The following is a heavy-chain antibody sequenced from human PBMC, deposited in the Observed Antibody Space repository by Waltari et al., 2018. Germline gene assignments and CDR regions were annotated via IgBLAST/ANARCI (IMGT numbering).Heavy chain of an antibody. CDR1: GFTVSSNY. Sequence: EVQLVESGGGLVQPGGSLRLSCAASGFTVSSNYMSWVRQAPGKGLEWVSVIYSGGSTYYADSVKGRFTISRDNSKNTLYLQMNSLRAEDTAVYYCAREDCGFWSGYCSDYYGMDVWGQGTTVTVSS. CDR3: AREDCGFWSGYCSDYYGMDV. V-gene: IGHV3-66*02. CDR2: IYSGGST. D-gene: IGHD3-3*01. J-gene: IGHJ6*02.